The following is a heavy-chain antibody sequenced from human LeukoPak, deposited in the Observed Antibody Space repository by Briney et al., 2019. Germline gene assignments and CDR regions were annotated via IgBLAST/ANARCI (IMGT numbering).Heavy chain of an antibody. V-gene: IGHV1-2*02. CDR1: GYTFTGYY. J-gene: IGHJ4*02. CDR3: AREPHSYGYPFDY. CDR2: INPNSGGT. Sequence: GASVKVSCKASGYTFTGYYMHWVRQAPGQGPEWMGWINPNSGGTNYAQKFQGRVTMTRDTSISTAYMELSRLRSDDTAVYYCAREPHSYGYPFDYWGQGTLVTVSS. D-gene: IGHD5-18*01.